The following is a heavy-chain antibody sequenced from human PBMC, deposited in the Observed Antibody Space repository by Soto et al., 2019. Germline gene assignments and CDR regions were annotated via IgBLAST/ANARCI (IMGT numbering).Heavy chain of an antibody. D-gene: IGHD3-22*01. J-gene: IGHJ6*02. CDR3: ARDMARYYYDSSGYNDYYGMDV. CDR1: GFTFSSYA. CDR2: ISYDGSNK. Sequence: GPLRLSCAASGFTFSSYAMHWVRQAAGKGLEWVAVISYDGSNKYYADSVKGRFTISRDNSKNTLYLQMNSLRAEDTAVYYCARDMARYYYDSSGYNDYYGMDVWGQGTTVTVSS. V-gene: IGHV3-30-3*01.